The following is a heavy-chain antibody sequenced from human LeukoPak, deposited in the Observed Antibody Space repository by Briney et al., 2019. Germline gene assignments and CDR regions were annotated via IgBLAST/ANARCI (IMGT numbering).Heavy chain of an antibody. J-gene: IGHJ5*02. V-gene: IGHV4-4*07. D-gene: IGHD3-10*01. CDR2: IYAGRNT. Sequence: SETLSLTCTVSGGSISNYYWSWIRQPAGKGLEWIGRIYAGRNTDHNPSLKSRVTMSLDSSKNQFSLRLTSVTAADTAVYYCARVREEARGDNWFDPWGQGTLVTVSS. CDR3: ARVREEARGDNWFDP. CDR1: GGSISNYY.